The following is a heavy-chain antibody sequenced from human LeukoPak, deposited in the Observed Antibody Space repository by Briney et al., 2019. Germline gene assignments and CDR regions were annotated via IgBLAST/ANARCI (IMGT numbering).Heavy chain of an antibody. CDR1: GFTLRRYS. V-gene: IGHV3-21*01. CDR2: LNNSSSYI. D-gene: IGHD3-10*01. Sequence: GGCLRLSCAGPGFTLRRYSLKRGRPGPGEGVGWGSSLNNSSSYIYYADSVKGRFTISRDNAKNSLYLQMNSLRAEDTAVYYCARGHGSGSYYNDYYFDYWGQGTLVTVSS. CDR3: ARGHGSGSYYNDYYFDY. J-gene: IGHJ4*02.